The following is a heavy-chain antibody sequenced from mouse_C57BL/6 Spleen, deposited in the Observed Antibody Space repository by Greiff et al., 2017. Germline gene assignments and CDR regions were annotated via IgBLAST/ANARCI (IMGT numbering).Heavy chain of an antibody. V-gene: IGHV1-9*01. CDR1: GYTFTGYW. J-gene: IGHJ3*01. CDR2: ILPGSGST. Sequence: VQLQQSGAELMKPGASVKLSCKATGYTFTGYWIEWVKQRPGHGLEWIGEILPGSGSTNYKEKVKGKATFTADTSANTAYMQLSSLTTEDSAIYYCARGGAQATWFAYWGQGTLVTVSA. D-gene: IGHD3-2*02. CDR3: ARGGAQATWFAY.